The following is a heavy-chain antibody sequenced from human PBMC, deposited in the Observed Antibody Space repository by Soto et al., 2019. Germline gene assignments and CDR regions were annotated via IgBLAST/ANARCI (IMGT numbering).Heavy chain of an antibody. CDR2: IDPSDSYT. CDR3: ASRGDYDSSGYLGPLDY. D-gene: IGHD3-22*01. CDR1: GYSFTSYW. J-gene: IGHJ4*02. Sequence: GESLKISCKGSGYSFTSYWIGWVRQMPGKGLEWMGRIDPSDSYTNYSPSFQGHVTISADKSISTAYLQWSSLKASDTAMYYCASRGDYDSSGYLGPLDYWGQGTLVTVSS. V-gene: IGHV5-10-1*01.